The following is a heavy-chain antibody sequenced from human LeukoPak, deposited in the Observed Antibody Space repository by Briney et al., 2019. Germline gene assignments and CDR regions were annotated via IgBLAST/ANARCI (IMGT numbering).Heavy chain of an antibody. D-gene: IGHD3-9*01. CDR2: ISAYNGNT. V-gene: IGHV1-18*01. Sequence: ASVKVSCKASGYTFTSYGISWVRQAPGQGLERMGWISAYNGNTNYAQKLQGRVTMTTDTSTSTAYMELRSLRSDDTAVYYCARDTTDWFSWYLDLWGRGTLVTVSS. J-gene: IGHJ2*01. CDR3: ARDTTDWFSWYLDL. CDR1: GYTFTSYG.